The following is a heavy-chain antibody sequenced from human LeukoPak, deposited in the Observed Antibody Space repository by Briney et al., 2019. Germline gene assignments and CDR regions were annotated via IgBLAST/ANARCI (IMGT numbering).Heavy chain of an antibody. Sequence: SETLSLTCTVSGGSISSSSYYWGWIRQPPGKGLEWIGSIYYSGSTYYNPSLKSRVTISVDTSKNQFSLKLSSVTAADTAVYYCARGSMTYYDFWSGPNWFDPWGQGTLVTVSS. D-gene: IGHD3-3*01. V-gene: IGHV4-39*01. J-gene: IGHJ5*02. CDR2: IYYSGST. CDR1: GGSISSSSYY. CDR3: ARGSMTYYDFWSGPNWFDP.